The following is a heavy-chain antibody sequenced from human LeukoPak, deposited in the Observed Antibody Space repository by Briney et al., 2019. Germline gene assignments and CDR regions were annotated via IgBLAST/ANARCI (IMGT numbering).Heavy chain of an antibody. CDR1: GFTFSNAW. Sequence: GGSLRLSSAASGFTFSNAWMSWVRQAPGKGLEWVGRIKSKTDGGTTDYAAPVKGRFTISRDDSKNTLYLQMNSLKTEDTAVYYCTTDALVVPAANPVDYWGQGTLVTVSS. V-gene: IGHV3-15*01. D-gene: IGHD2-2*01. J-gene: IGHJ4*02. CDR2: IKSKTDGGTT. CDR3: TTDALVVPAANPVDY.